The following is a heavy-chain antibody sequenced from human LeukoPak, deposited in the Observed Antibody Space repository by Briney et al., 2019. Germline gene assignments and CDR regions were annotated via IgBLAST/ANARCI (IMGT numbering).Heavy chain of an antibody. D-gene: IGHD3-22*01. CDR1: DGSISSNNYY. V-gene: IGHV4-39*01. CDR3: ARYYYDSSGYINWFDP. CDR2: IYYSGSA. Sequence: SETLSLTCTVSDGSISSNNYYWGWIRQPPRKELEWIGNIYYSGSAYYNPSLKSRVTISVDTSKNQFSLKLSSVTAADTAVYYCARYYYDSSGYINWFDPWGQGTLVTVSS. J-gene: IGHJ5*02.